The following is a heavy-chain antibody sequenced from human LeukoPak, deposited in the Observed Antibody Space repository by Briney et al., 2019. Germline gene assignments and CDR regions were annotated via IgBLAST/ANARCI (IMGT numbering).Heavy chain of an antibody. J-gene: IGHJ6*02. D-gene: IGHD6-13*01. V-gene: IGHV4-59*01. Sequence: SETLSLTCTVSGDSITSNYWSWIRQPPGKGLEWIGYIYYSGSTNYNPSLKSRVTISVDTSKNQFSLKLSSVTAADTAVYYCARGNSSSWYSDIYYYYYYGMDVWGQGTTVTVSS. CDR3: ARGNSSSWYSDIYYYYYYGMDV. CDR1: GDSITSNY. CDR2: IYYSGST.